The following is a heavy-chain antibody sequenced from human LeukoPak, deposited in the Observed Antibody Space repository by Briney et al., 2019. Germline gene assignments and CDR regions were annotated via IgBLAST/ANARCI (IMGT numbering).Heavy chain of an antibody. V-gene: IGHV3-48*03. CDR3: ARRIAVANDY. J-gene: IGHJ4*02. Sequence: GGSLRLSCAASGFTFSSYEMNWVRQAPGKGLEWVSYISSSGSTIYYADSVEGRFTISRDNAKNSLYLQMNSLRAEDTAVYYCARRIAVANDYWGQGTLVTVSS. CDR1: GFTFSSYE. CDR2: ISSSGSTI. D-gene: IGHD6-19*01.